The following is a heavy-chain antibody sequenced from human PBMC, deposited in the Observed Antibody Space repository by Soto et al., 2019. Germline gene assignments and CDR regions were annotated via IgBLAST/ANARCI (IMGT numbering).Heavy chain of an antibody. CDR1: GYTFTSYA. Sequence: ASVKVSCKASGYTFTSYAMHWVRQAPGQRLEWMGWINAGNGNTKYSQKFQGRVTITRDTSASTAYMELSSLRSEDTAVYYCARGNDILTGYYHYYYYGMDVWGQGTTVTVS. J-gene: IGHJ6*02. D-gene: IGHD3-9*01. CDR3: ARGNDILTGYYHYYYYGMDV. V-gene: IGHV1-3*01. CDR2: INAGNGNT.